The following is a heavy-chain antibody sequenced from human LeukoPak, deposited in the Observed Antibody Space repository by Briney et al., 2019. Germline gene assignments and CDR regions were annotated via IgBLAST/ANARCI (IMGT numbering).Heavy chain of an antibody. CDR1: GFTFSSYA. CDR3: AKDIAAAGTGLGDY. V-gene: IGHV3-23*01. D-gene: IGHD6-13*01. CDR2: ISGSGGST. J-gene: IGHJ4*02. Sequence: GGALTLSCAASGFTFSSYAMSWVRQAPGKGLEWVSAISGSGGSTYYADSVKGRFTISRDNSKNTLYLQMNSLRAEDTAVYYCAKDIAAAGTGLGDYWGQGTLVTVSS.